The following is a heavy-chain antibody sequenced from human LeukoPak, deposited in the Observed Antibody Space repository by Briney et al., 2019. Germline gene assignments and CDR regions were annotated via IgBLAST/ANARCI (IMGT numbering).Heavy chain of an antibody. Sequence: ASVKVSCKASGYTFTGYYMHWVRQAPGQGLELMGWINPNSGGTNYAQKFQGRVTMTRDTSISTAYMELSRLRSDDTAVFFFTQKTAYEILAMDVWGKGTTVTISS. D-gene: IGHD3-9*01. CDR3: TQKTAYEILAMDV. J-gene: IGHJ6*04. CDR2: INPNSGGT. V-gene: IGHV1-2*02. CDR1: GYTFTGYY.